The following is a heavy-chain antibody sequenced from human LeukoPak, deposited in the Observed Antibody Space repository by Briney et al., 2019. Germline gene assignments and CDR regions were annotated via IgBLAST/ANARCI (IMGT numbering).Heavy chain of an antibody. J-gene: IGHJ4*02. D-gene: IGHD3-9*01. CDR3: ARPSILGPDTDY. Sequence: GSLRLSCAASGFIFNTYWMTWVRQTPGKGLEWVASTERDGSEKYYVDSVKGRFTISRDNAENSLFLQMNNLRADDTAMYYCARPSILGPDTDYWGRGTLVTVSS. CDR2: TERDGSEK. V-gene: IGHV3-7*01. CDR1: GFIFNTYW.